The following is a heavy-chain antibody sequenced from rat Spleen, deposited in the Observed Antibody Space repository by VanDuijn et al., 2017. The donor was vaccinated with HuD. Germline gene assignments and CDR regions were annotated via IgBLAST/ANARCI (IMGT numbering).Heavy chain of an antibody. V-gene: IGHV5-31*01. CDR1: GFTFNNYW. D-gene: IGHD1-9*01. Sequence: EVHLVESGGGLVQPGRSLKLSCVASGFTFNNYWMTWIRQAPGKGLEWVASITNTGGSTHYPDSVKGRFTISRDNVKSTLYLQMNSLRSEDTATYYCARRHYGYTDYFDYWGQGVMVTVSS. CDR2: ITNTGGST. CDR3: ARRHYGYTDYFDY. J-gene: IGHJ2*01.